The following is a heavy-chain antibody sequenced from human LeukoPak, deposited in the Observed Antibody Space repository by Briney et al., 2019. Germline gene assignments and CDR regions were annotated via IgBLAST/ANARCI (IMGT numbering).Heavy chain of an antibody. CDR1: GGSISSGSYY. J-gene: IGHJ5*02. CDR2: IYTSGST. D-gene: IGHD6-13*01. V-gene: IGHV4-61*02. Sequence: SETLSLTCTVSGGSISSGSYYWSWIRQPAGKGLEWIGRIYTSGSTNYNPSLKSRVTISVDTSKNQFSLKLSSVTAADTAVYYCARHTPGYSSSWYPGWFDPWGQGTLVTVSS. CDR3: ARHTPGYSSSWYPGWFDP.